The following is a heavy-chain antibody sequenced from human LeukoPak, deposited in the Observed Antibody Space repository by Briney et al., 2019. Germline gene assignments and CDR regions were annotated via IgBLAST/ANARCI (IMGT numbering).Heavy chain of an antibody. CDR1: GVSISSYY. D-gene: IGHD2-15*01. J-gene: IGHJ1*01. Sequence: KPSETLSLTCTVSGVSISSYYWSWIRQPPGKGLEWVWYIYCSGSTIYNPSLNNRVTISVDTSKNQFSLKLSSVTAADKAVYYCASPESSCSGGSCYFPGFQHWGQGTLVTVSS. V-gene: IGHV4-59*01. CDR2: IYCSGST. CDR3: ASPESSCSGGSCYFPGFQH.